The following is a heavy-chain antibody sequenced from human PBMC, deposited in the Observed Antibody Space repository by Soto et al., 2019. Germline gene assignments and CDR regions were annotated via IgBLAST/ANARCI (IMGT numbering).Heavy chain of an antibody. J-gene: IGHJ4*02. CDR3: AKDLVSMLLWFGELGFDY. CDR2: ISGSGGST. D-gene: IGHD3-10*01. CDR1: GFTFSSYA. V-gene: IGHV3-23*01. Sequence: EVQLLESGGGLVQPGGSLRLSCAASGFTFSSYAMSWVRQAPGKGLEWVSAISGSGGSTYYADSVKGRFTISRDNSQNTLYLQMKSLRAEDTAVYYCAKDLVSMLLWFGELGFDYWGQGTLVTVSS.